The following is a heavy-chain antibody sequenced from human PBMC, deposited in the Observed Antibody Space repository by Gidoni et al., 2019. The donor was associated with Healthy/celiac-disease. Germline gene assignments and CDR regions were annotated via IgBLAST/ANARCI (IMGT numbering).Heavy chain of an antibody. Sequence: EVQLLESGGGLVQPGGSLRLSGAASGLTFSRYAMSWVRQAPGKGLEWVSAISVRGGSTYYADSVKGRFTISRDNSRNTLYLQMTSLSAEDTAVYYCATHLVRDGYNSYWGQGTLVTVSS. D-gene: IGHD5-12*01. CDR1: GLTFSRYA. CDR3: ATHLVRDGYNSY. V-gene: IGHV3-23*01. J-gene: IGHJ4*02. CDR2: ISVRGGST.